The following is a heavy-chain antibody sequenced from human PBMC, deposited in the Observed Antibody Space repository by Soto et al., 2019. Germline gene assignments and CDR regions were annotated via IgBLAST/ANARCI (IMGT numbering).Heavy chain of an antibody. Sequence: QVQLVESGGGVVQPGRSLRLSCAASGFTFSSYGMHWVRQAPGKGLEWVAVIWYDGSNKYYADSVKGRFTISRDNSKYTRYLQMNSRRAEDTAVYYCAREGCSGGSCYPIGEWGQGTLVTVSS. CDR3: AREGCSGGSCYPIGE. CDR1: GFTFSSYG. CDR2: IWYDGSNK. V-gene: IGHV3-33*01. J-gene: IGHJ4*02. D-gene: IGHD2-15*01.